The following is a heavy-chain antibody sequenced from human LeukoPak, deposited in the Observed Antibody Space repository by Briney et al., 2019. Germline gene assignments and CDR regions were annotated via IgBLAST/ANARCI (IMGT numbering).Heavy chain of an antibody. CDR1: GFTFSSYA. CDR3: AKQRYSSGWYFDY. V-gene: IGHV4-59*08. CDR2: IYYSGST. D-gene: IGHD6-19*01. J-gene: IGHJ4*02. Sequence: GSLRLSCAASGFTFSSYAMSWVRQPPGKGLEWIGYIYYSGSTNYNPSLKSRVTISVDTSKNQFSLKLSSVTAADTAVYYCAKQRYSSGWYFDYWGQGTLVTVSS.